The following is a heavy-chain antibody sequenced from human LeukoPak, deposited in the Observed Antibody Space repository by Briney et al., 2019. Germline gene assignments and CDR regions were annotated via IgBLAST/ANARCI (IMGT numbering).Heavy chain of an antibody. Sequence: SETLSLTCTVSGGSISSSSYYWGWIRQPPGKGLEWIGSIYYSGSTYYNPSLKSRVTISVDTSKNQFSLKLSSVTAADTAVYYCARLGAEGLVITHWGQGTLVTVSS. CDR2: IYYSGST. CDR3: ARLGAEGLVITH. V-gene: IGHV4-39*01. J-gene: IGHJ4*02. CDR1: GGSISSSSYY. D-gene: IGHD3/OR15-3a*01.